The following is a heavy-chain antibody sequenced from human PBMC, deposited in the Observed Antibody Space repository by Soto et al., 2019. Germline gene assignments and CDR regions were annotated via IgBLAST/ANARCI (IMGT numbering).Heavy chain of an antibody. D-gene: IGHD6-13*01. CDR3: ARSQQLDAFDI. CDR2: ISSSGSTI. CDR1: GFTFSSYE. J-gene: IGHJ3*02. Sequence: GGSLRLSCAASGFTFSSYEMNWVRQAPGKGLEWVSYISSSGSTIYYADSVKGRFTISRDNAKNSLYLQMNSLRAEDTAVYYCARSQQLDAFDIWGQGTMFTVSS. V-gene: IGHV3-48*03.